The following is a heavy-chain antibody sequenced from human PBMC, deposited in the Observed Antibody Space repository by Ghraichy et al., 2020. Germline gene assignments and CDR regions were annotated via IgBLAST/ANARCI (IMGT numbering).Heavy chain of an antibody. Sequence: ASVKVSCKASGYTFTGYYMHWVRQAPGQGLEWMGWINPHSGATNYAQSFQGRVTMTRDTSISTAYMDLSRLTSEDTAVHYCVRGGDYPEGAGTRPPFPTHDCWGQGTLVIVSS. V-gene: IGHV1-2*02. CDR3: VRGGDYPEGAGTRPPFPTHDC. CDR2: INPHSGAT. J-gene: IGHJ4*02. D-gene: IGHD4-17*01. CDR1: GYTFTGYY.